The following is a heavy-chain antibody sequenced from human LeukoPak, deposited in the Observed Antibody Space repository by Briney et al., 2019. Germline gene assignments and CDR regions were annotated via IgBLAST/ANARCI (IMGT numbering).Heavy chain of an antibody. CDR2: IIPIFGTA. D-gene: IGHD2-15*01. V-gene: IGHV1-69*13. Sequence: SVKVSCKTSGYSFINYGIGWVRQAPGQGLEWMGGIIPIFGTANYAQKFQGRVTITADESTSTACMELSSLRSEDTAVYYCARDPLGYCSGGSCSNFDYWGQGTLVTASS. CDR3: ARDPLGYCSGGSCSNFDY. CDR1: GYSFINYG. J-gene: IGHJ4*02.